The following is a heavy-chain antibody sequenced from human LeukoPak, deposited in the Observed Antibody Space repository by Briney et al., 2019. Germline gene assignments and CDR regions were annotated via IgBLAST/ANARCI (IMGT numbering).Heavy chain of an antibody. CDR1: GGSISSSSYY. J-gene: IGHJ3*02. Sequence: SETLSLTCTVSGGSISSSSYYWGWIRQPPGKGLEWIGYIYYSGSTNYNPSLKSRVTISVDTSKNQFSLKLSSVTAADTAVYYCARRASAPMVLGAFDIWGQGTMVTVSS. V-gene: IGHV4-61*05. CDR2: IYYSGST. CDR3: ARRASAPMVLGAFDI. D-gene: IGHD2-8*02.